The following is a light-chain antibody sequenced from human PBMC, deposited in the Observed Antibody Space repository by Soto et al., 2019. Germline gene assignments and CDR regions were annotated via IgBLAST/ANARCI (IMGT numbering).Light chain of an antibody. CDR1: QGISTY. CDR2: TAS. J-gene: IGKJ4*01. CDR3: QQVKSYPLT. V-gene: IGKV1-9*01. Sequence: DIQLTQSPSFLSASVGDRVSITCRATQGISTYLAWYQHKPGEAPKLLIYTASTLQSGVPSRFSGSGSGTDFTLTISSLQPEDFATYYCQQVKSYPLTFGGGTKVEIK.